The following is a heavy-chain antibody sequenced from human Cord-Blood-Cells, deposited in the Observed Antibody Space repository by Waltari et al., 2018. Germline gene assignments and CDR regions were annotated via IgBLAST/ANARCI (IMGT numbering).Heavy chain of an antibody. CDR1: GGTFSSYA. J-gene: IGHJ3*02. Sequence: QVQLVQSGAAVKKPGSSVKVSCKPSGGTFSSYAISWVRQAPGQGLAWMGGIIPIFGTANYAQKFQGRVTITADESTSTAYMELSSLRSEYTAVYYCAMEGYSYGYAFDIWGQGTMVTVSS. CDR2: IIPIFGTA. D-gene: IGHD5-18*01. V-gene: IGHV1-69*01. CDR3: AMEGYSYGYAFDI.